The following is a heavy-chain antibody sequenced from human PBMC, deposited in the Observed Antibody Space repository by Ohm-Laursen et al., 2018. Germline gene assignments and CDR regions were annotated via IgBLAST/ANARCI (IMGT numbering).Heavy chain of an antibody. V-gene: IGHV1-46*01. CDR3: ARISSSWYLFDY. CDR1: GYTFTSYY. Sequence: SVKVSCKASGYTFTSYYMHWVRQAPGQGLEWMGIINPSGGSTSYAQRFQGRVTMTRDTSTSTVYMELSSLRSEDTAVYYCARISSSWYLFDYWGQGTLVTVSS. J-gene: IGHJ4*02. CDR2: INPSGGST. D-gene: IGHD6-13*01.